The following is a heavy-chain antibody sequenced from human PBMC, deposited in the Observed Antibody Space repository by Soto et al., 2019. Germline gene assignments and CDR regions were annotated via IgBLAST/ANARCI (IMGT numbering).Heavy chain of an antibody. V-gene: IGHV4-34*01. CDR1: GGSFSGYY. CDR3: ARVGYIWGSYRLLNWFDP. Sequence: ETLSLTCAVYGGSFSGYYWSWMRQPPGKGLEWIGEINHSGSTNYNPSLKSRVTISVDTSKNQFSLKLSSVTAADTAVYYCARVGYIWGSYRLLNWFDPWXQGTLVNV. CDR2: INHSGST. J-gene: IGHJ5*02. D-gene: IGHD3-16*02.